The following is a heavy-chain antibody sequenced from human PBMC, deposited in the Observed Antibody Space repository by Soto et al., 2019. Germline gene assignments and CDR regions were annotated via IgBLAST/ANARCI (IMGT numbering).Heavy chain of an antibody. D-gene: IGHD3-22*01. Sequence: QVQLQESGPGLVKPSGTLSLTCAVSGGSISSSNWWSWVRQPPGKGLVWIGEIYHSGSTNYHPSRRCGDNIYLDKYKSRFSLKLGSVPAADTAVYYWARDRGGGFGMIVVWGQGTLVTVSS. CDR3: ARDRGGGFGMIVV. CDR1: GGSISSSNW. J-gene: IGHJ4*02. V-gene: IGHV4-4*02. CDR2: IYHSGST.